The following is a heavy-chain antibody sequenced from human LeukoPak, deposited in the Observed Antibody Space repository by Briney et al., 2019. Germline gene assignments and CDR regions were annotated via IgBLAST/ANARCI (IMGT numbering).Heavy chain of an antibody. CDR2: INQDGSKK. Sequence: QTGGSLRLSCTASGFSFSGYWMTWVRQTPGKGLEWVANINQDGSKKSYVDSVRGRFTISRDSAKNSLYLQMNSLRDEDTAVYYCASSGSYRFDYWGQGTLVTVSS. D-gene: IGHD1-26*01. J-gene: IGHJ4*02. CDR1: GFSFSGYW. V-gene: IGHV3-7*01. CDR3: ASSGSYRFDY.